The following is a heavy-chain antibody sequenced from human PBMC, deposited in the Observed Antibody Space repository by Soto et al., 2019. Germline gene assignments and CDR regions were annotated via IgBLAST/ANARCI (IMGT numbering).Heavy chain of an antibody. Sequence: SETLSLTCAVSGGSISGGGYSWSWIRQPPGKGLEWIGYIYHSGSTYYNPSLKSRVTISVDRSKNQFSLKLSSVTAADTAVYYCVRWWMYARRFVPWCQRTLVTGSS. CDR3: VRWWMYARRFVP. CDR1: GGSISGGGYS. CDR2: IYHSGST. J-gene: IGHJ5*02. V-gene: IGHV4-30-2*01. D-gene: IGHD2-8*02.